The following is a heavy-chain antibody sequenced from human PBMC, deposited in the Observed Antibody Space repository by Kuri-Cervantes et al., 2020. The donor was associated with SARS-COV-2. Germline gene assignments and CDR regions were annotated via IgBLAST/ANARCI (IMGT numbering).Heavy chain of an antibody. Sequence: GESPKIPCSASGFSLSRYTMSWVRQAPGKGLEWVSSISSSSRYINYADSVKGRFNISRDNAKNSLYLQMNSLRDEDTAVYYCAREGGTGTTYDYWGQGTLVTVSS. D-gene: IGHD1-7*01. V-gene: IGHV3-21*01. J-gene: IGHJ4*02. CDR3: AREGGTGTTYDY. CDR2: ISSSSRYI. CDR1: GFSLSRYT.